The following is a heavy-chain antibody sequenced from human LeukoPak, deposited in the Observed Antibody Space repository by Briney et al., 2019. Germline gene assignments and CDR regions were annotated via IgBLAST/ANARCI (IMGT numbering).Heavy chain of an antibody. J-gene: IGHJ3*02. D-gene: IGHD1-26*01. CDR3: ASLYSGSYKSPRDAFDI. V-gene: IGHV1-46*01. Sequence: ASVKVSCKASGGTFSSYAISWVRQAPGQGLEWMGIINPSGGSTSYAQKFQGRVTMTRDTSTSTVYMELSSLRSEDTAVYYCASLYSGSYKSPRDAFDIWGQGTMVTVSS. CDR2: INPSGGST. CDR1: GGTFSSYA.